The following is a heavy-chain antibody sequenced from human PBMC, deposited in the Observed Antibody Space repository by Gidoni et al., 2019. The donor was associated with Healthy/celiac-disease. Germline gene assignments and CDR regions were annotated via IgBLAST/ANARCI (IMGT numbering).Heavy chain of an antibody. CDR3: ARDLGFGELEDYYYGMDV. J-gene: IGHJ6*02. CDR1: GFTLSSAW. CDR2: TKQDGGEK. D-gene: IGHD3-10*01. Sequence: EVQLVESGGGLVQPGGSLSLSCAASGFTLSSAWMSWVRQAPGKGLEGVAKTKQDGGEKDSVDSVKGRFTISRDNAKNSLYLQMNSLRAEDTAVYYCARDLGFGELEDYYYGMDVWGQGTTVTVSS. V-gene: IGHV3-7*01.